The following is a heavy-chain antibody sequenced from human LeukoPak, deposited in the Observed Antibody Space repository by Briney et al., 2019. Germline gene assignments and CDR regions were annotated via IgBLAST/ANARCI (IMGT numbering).Heavy chain of an antibody. J-gene: IGHJ6*03. Sequence: GGSLRLSCAASGFTFSSYWMSWVRQAPGKGLEWVANIKQDGSEKYSVDSVKGRFTISRDNAKNSLYLQMNSLRTEDTAGYYCARDVRGSVTSYFYYYMDVWGKGTTVTVSS. CDR3: ARDVRGSVTSYFYYYMDV. CDR2: IKQDGSEK. V-gene: IGHV3-7*01. CDR1: GFTFSSYW. D-gene: IGHD5-18*01.